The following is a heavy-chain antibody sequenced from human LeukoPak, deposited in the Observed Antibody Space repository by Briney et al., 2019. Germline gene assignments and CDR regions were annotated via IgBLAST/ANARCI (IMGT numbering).Heavy chain of an antibody. V-gene: IGHV3-21*01. CDR3: AREGPTAALFDY. J-gene: IGHJ4*02. CDR1: GFTFSSYE. CDR2: ISPTSGYI. D-gene: IGHD4-17*01. Sequence: GGSLRLSCAASGFTFSSYEMNWVRQAPGKGLEWVSSISPTSGYIYYADSVKGRFTISRDNAENSLYLLMNSLRAEDTAVYYCAREGPTAALFDYWGQGTQVTVSS.